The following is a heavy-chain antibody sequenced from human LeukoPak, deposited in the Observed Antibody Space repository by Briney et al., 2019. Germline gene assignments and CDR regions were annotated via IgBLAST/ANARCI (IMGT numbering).Heavy chain of an antibody. J-gene: IGHJ4*02. CDR3: ASSNYDYVWGSYRDY. D-gene: IGHD3-16*01. Sequence: SETLSLTCSVSGGSITIGSYYWSWIRQPAGKGLEWIGRIYASGSTNYTPSLKSRVTISVDTSKNQFSLKLTSVTAADTAVYYCASSNYDYVWGSYRDYWGQGTLVTVSS. CDR2: IYASGST. V-gene: IGHV4-61*02. CDR1: GGSITIGSYY.